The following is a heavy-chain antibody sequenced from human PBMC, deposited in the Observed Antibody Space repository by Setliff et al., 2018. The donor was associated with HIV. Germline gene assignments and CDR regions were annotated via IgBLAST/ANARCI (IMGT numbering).Heavy chain of an antibody. CDR1: GFSVKSAFY. V-gene: IGHV4-59*02. CDR2: IYYSGST. J-gene: IGHJ4*02. Sequence: SETLSLTCTVSGFSVKSAFYWGWIRQTPGEGLEWIGYIYYSGSTNYNPSLKSRVTISVDTSKNQFSLKLSSVAAADTAVYYCARGGLIYGDYVLYYFDYWGQGTLVTVSS. D-gene: IGHD4-17*01. CDR3: ARGGLIYGDYVLYYFDY.